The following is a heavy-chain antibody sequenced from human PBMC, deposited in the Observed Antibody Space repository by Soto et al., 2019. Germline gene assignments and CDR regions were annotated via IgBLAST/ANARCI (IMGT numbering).Heavy chain of an antibody. Sequence: GASVKVSCKASGGTFSSYAISWVRQAPGQGLEWMGGIIPIFGTANYAQKFQGRVTITADESTSTAYMELSRLRSDDTAVYYCAKDRNSNLGYCSGGSCYSAYGMDVWGQGTTVTVSS. CDR1: GGTFSSYA. CDR2: IIPIFGTA. J-gene: IGHJ6*02. V-gene: IGHV1-69*13. D-gene: IGHD2-15*01. CDR3: AKDRNSNLGYCSGGSCYSAYGMDV.